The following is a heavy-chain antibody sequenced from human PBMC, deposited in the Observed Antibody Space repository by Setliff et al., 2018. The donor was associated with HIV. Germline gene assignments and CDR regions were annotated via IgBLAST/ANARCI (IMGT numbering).Heavy chain of an antibody. Sequence: GGSLRLSCAASGFTVSNNYMKWVRQAPGKGLEWVSGINGDGDSTYYADSVKGRFTVSRDNSKDTLTLQMNDLRAEDTGLYYCAKDYTTTFWEYNWFDLWGQGTLVTVSS. D-gene: IGHD3-3*01. CDR1: GFTVSNNY. V-gene: IGHV3-53*01. CDR2: INGDGDST. J-gene: IGHJ5*02. CDR3: AKDYTTTFWEYNWFDL.